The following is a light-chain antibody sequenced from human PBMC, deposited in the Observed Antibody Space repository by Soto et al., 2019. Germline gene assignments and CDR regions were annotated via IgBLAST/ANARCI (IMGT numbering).Light chain of an antibody. J-gene: IGKJ2*01. CDR1: QSVSSSY. V-gene: IGKV3-20*01. CDR2: GAS. Sequence: EIVLTQSPGTLSLSPGERATLSCRASQSVSSSYLAWYQQKPGQAPRLLIYGASSRATGIPDRFSGSGSGTDFTLTISRLEPADFAVYDCQLYGTSRRYTFGQGTKLEIK. CDR3: QLYGTSRRYT.